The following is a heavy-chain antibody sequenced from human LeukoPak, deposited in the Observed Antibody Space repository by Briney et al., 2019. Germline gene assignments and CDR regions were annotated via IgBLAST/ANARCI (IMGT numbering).Heavy chain of an antibody. CDR1: GFTFSSYS. CDR3: ARDYYRGGWYYFDY. V-gene: IGHV3-21*01. Sequence: PGGSLRLSCAASGFTFSSYSMNWVRQAPGKGLEWVSSISSSSSYIYYADSVKGRFTIPRDNAKNSLYLQMNSLRAEDTAVYYCARDYYRGGWYYFDYWGQGTLVTVSS. D-gene: IGHD6-19*01. CDR2: ISSSSSYI. J-gene: IGHJ4*02.